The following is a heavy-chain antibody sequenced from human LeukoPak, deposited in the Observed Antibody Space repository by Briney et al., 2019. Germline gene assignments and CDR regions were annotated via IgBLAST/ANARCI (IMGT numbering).Heavy chain of an antibody. Sequence: GESLKISCKASGYTFTSYLIGWVRQMPGKGLEWMGIIYPGDSDTRYSPSFQGQVTISADKSISTAYLQWSSLKASDTAMYCCARLPYYYVSGSSSESDYWGQGTLVTVSS. CDR2: IYPGDSDT. CDR1: GYTFTSYL. J-gene: IGHJ4*02. CDR3: ARLPYYYVSGSSSESDY. D-gene: IGHD3-10*01. V-gene: IGHV5-51*01.